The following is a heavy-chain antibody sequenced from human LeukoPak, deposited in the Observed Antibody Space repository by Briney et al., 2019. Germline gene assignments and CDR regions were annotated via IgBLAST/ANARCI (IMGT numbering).Heavy chain of an antibody. CDR3: ARQRTSDFWVDSSGYYFDY. CDR1: GYSFTSYW. CDR2: IYPGDSNT. Sequence: LGESLKISCKGSGYSFTSYWIAWVRQMPGKGLEWMGIIYPGDSNTRYSPSFQGQVTISADKSINTAYLQWSSLKDSDTAMYYCARQRTSDFWVDSSGYYFDYWGQGTLVTVSS. J-gene: IGHJ4*02. D-gene: IGHD3-3*01. V-gene: IGHV5-51*01.